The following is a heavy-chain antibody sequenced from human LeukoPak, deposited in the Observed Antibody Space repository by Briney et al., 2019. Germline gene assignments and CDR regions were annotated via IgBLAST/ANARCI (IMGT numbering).Heavy chain of an antibody. CDR3: ARGGGSGWYPFYY. CDR1: GGSFSGYY. J-gene: IGHJ4*02. V-gene: IGHV4-34*01. CDR2: INHSGST. D-gene: IGHD6-19*01. Sequence: SETLSLTCAVYGGSFSGYYWSWIRQPPGKGLEWIGEINHSGSTNYNPSLKSRVTISVDTSKNQFSLKLSSVTAADTAVYYCARGGGSGWYPFYYWGQGTLVTVSS.